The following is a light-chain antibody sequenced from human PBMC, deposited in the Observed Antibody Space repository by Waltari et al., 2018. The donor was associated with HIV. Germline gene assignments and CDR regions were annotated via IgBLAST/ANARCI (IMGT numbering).Light chain of an antibody. CDR2: EVN. V-gene: IGLV2-8*01. CDR3: SSYGGSDNRVV. CDR1: SSDVGGYNF. Sequence: QSALTQPPSASGSPGQSVTISCTGTSSDVGGYNFVSWYQQHPGKAPKFIIYEVNKRPSGVPSRFSGSKSGNMASLTVSGLQAEDEADYYCSSYGGSDNRVVFGGGTKLTVL. J-gene: IGLJ2*01.